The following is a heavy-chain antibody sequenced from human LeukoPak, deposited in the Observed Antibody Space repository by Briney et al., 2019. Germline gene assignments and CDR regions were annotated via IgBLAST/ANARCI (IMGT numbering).Heavy chain of an antibody. Sequence: PSETLSLTCSVPGGAISSSSSFWGWIRQPPGKGLEWIGSIYYSGSTYYNPSLKSRVTISVDTSKNQFSLKLSSVTAADTAVYYCASHYFELAYYYGSWSTNCFDPWGQGTLVTVSS. CDR2: IYYSGST. CDR3: ASHYFELAYYYGSWSTNCFDP. J-gene: IGHJ5*02. CDR1: GGAISSSSSF. V-gene: IGHV4-39*01. D-gene: IGHD3-10*01.